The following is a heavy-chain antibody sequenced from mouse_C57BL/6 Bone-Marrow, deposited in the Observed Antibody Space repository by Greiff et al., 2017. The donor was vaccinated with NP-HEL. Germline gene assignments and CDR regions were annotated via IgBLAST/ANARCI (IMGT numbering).Heavy chain of an antibody. V-gene: IGHV5-4*01. CDR2: ISDGGSYT. J-gene: IGHJ4*01. CDR3: ARDGGGLLRDAMDY. D-gene: IGHD1-1*01. Sequence: EVMLVESGGGLVKPGGSLKLSCAASGFTFSSYAMSWVRQTPEKRLEWVATISDGGSYTYYPDNVKGRFTISRDNAKNNLYLQMSHLKSEDTAMYYCARDGGGLLRDAMDYWGQGTSVTVSS. CDR1: GFTFSSYA.